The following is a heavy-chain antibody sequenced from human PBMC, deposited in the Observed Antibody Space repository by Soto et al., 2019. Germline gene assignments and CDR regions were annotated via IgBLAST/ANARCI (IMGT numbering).Heavy chain of an antibody. D-gene: IGHD2-2*01. V-gene: IGHV4-39*01. CDR2: IYYSGST. J-gene: IGHJ5*02. Sequence: QLQLQESGPGLVKPSETLSLTCTVSGGSISSSSYYWGWIRQPPGKGLEWIGSIYYSGSTYYNPSLKSRVTISVDTSKNHFSLKLSSVTAADTAVYYCARSGYCSSTSCPHNWFDPWGQGTLVTVSS. CDR1: GGSISSSSYY. CDR3: ARSGYCSSTSCPHNWFDP.